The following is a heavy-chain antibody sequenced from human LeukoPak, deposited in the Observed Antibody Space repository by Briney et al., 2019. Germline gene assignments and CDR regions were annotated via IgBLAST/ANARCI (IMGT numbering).Heavy chain of an antibody. D-gene: IGHD3-9*01. V-gene: IGHV1-2*02. CDR3: ARLTWFDP. CDR1: GYTFTSYG. J-gene: IGHJ5*02. Sequence: GASVKVSCKASGYTFTSYGISWVRQAPGQGVEWMGWINPNKGATNYAQKFQGRVPMSRDTSISTAYMELSRLRSDDTAVYYCARLTWFDPWGQGTLVTVSS. CDR2: INPNKGAT.